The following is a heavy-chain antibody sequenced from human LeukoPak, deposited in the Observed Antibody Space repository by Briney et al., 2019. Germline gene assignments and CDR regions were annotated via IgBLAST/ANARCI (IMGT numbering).Heavy chain of an antibody. V-gene: IGHV3-23*01. Sequence: GGSLRLSCAASGFIFSSYTMSWVRQVPGKGLEWVSGISDSGGSPYYADSVKGRFTISRDNSKNTLYLQVNSLRAEDTAVYYCAKDHLDLTEDVFDIWGQGTMVTVSS. CDR2: ISDSGGSP. CDR3: AKDHLDLTEDVFDI. CDR1: GFIFSSYT. J-gene: IGHJ3*02. D-gene: IGHD1-7*01.